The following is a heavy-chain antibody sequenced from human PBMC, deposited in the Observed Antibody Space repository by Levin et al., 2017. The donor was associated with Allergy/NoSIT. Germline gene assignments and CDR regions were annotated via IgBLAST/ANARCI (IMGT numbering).Heavy chain of an antibody. CDR3: ASLGYCSGGSCYSGTVDY. CDR2: INHSGST. CDR1: GGSFSGYY. V-gene: IGHV4-34*01. D-gene: IGHD2-15*01. J-gene: IGHJ4*02. Sequence: PSETLSLTCAVYGGSFSGYYWSWIRQPPGKGLEWIGEINHSGSTNYNPSLKSRVTISVDTSKNQFSLKLSSVTAADTAVYYCASLGYCSGGSCYSGTVDYWGQGTLVTVSS.